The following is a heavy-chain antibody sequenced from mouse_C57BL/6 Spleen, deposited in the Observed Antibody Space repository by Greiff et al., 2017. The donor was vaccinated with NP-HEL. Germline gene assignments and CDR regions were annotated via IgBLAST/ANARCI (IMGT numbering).Heavy chain of an antibody. Sequence: EVQLQQSGPELVKPGASVKISCKASGYTFTDYYMNWVKQSHGKSLEWIGDINPNNGGTSYNQKFKGKATLTVDKSSSTAYMELRSLTSEDSAVYYCAREGGYGNYYAMDYWGQGTSVTVSA. CDR1: GYTFTDYY. D-gene: IGHD2-10*02. CDR2: INPNNGGT. CDR3: AREGGYGNYYAMDY. V-gene: IGHV1-26*01. J-gene: IGHJ4*01.